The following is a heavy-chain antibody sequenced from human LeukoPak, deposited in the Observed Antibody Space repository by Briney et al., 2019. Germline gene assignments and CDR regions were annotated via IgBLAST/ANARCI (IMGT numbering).Heavy chain of an antibody. CDR2: ISGSGGST. CDR1: GFTFSSYA. CDR3: AKHYAYYDILTGSDY. J-gene: IGHJ4*02. V-gene: IGHV3-23*01. D-gene: IGHD3-9*01. Sequence: PGGSLRLSCAASGFTFSSYAMSWVRQAPGKGLEWVSAISGSGGSTYYADSVKGRFTISRDNSKNTLYLQMNSLRAEDTAVYYCAKHYAYYDILTGSDYWGQGTLVTVSS.